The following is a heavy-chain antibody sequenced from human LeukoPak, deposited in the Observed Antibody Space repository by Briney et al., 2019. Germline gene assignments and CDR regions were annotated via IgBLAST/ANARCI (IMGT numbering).Heavy chain of an antibody. V-gene: IGHV4-59*01. CDR2: IYYGGTT. J-gene: IGHJ4*02. D-gene: IGHD5-12*01. CDR1: GGSLSTYS. Sequence: SETLSLTCSVSGGSLSTYSWSWVRQSPGKRLEWIGYIYYGGTTNYNPSLKSRATISADTAKHQFSLRLRSVTATDTAICYCARDTTVASGMQHWGQGTLVTVSS. CDR3: ARDTTVASGMQH.